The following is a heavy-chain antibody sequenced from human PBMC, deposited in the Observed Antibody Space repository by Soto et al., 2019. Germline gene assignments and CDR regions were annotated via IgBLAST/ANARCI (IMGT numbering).Heavy chain of an antibody. CDR1: GGTFNTYA. D-gene: IGHD3-10*01. V-gene: IGHV1-69*19. Sequence: QVQLVQSGAEMKKPGSSVKVSCQSSGGTFNTYAMNWVRQAPGQGPEWIGDISPMFGAANYAPKFQGRVTITADESTGTSYMQLSSLTSEDTALYFCAREVQVHTPAFVYWGQGTLLTVSS. CDR2: ISPMFGAA. CDR3: AREVQVHTPAFVY. J-gene: IGHJ4*02.